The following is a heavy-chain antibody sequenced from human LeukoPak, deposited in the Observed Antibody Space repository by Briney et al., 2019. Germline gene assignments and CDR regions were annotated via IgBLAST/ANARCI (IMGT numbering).Heavy chain of an antibody. D-gene: IGHD6-6*01. V-gene: IGHV4-34*01. J-gene: IGHJ6*03. CDR3: ARGYSSSPYYYYYYYMDV. CDR1: GGSFSGYY. CDR2: INHSGST. Sequence: SETLSLTCAVYGGSFSGYYWSWIRQPPGKGLEWIGEINHSGSTNYNPSLKSRVTISVDTSKNQFSLKLSSVTAADTAVYYCARGYSSSPYYYYYYYMDVWGKGTTVTVSS.